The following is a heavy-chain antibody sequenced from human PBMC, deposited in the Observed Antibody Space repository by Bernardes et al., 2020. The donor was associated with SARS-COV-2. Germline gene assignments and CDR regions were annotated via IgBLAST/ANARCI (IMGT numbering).Heavy chain of an antibody. CDR3: ATLVGGSYFFDY. Sequence: GGLRLTRAASGLSFSSFAISWVRQAPGKELEWVAGVSGSGGNRYYADSLKGRFTISRDNSQNTVFLQMNSLRAEDTAVYYCATLVGGSYFFDYWGQGTLVTVSS. CDR1: GLSFSSFA. V-gene: IGHV3-23*01. CDR2: VSGSGGNR. J-gene: IGHJ4*02. D-gene: IGHD1-26*01.